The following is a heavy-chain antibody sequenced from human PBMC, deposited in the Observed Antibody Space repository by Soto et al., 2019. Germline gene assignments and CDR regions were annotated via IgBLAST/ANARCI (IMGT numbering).Heavy chain of an antibody. J-gene: IGHJ4*02. CDR1: GGTIRGSSYY. Sequence: LETLSVSCTVSGGTIRGSSYYWGLISQPPGKGLEWIGSIYYSGSTYYNPSLKSRVTISVDTSKNQFSLKLSSVTAADTAVYYCARTVTYYDILTGYSDYFDYWRQGTLVTVSS. CDR2: IYYSGST. V-gene: IGHV4-39*01. D-gene: IGHD3-9*01. CDR3: ARTVTYYDILTGYSDYFDY.